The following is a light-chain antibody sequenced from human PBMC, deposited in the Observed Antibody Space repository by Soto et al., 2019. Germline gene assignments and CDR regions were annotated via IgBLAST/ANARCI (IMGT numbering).Light chain of an antibody. CDR3: AAWDDSLNGHV. V-gene: IGLV1-44*01. CDR1: SSNIGTSS. CDR2: TTN. Sequence: QSVLTQPHSASGTPGQRVTISCSGSSSNIGTSSVHWFQQLPGTAPKLLISTTNQRSSGVPERFSGSKSGTSASLAISGLQSEDEADYYCAAWDDSLNGHVFGNGTKVTVL. J-gene: IGLJ1*01.